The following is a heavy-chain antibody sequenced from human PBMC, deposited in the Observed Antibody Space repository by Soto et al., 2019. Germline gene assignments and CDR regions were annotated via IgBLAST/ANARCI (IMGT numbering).Heavy chain of an antibody. CDR2: IYYSGST. J-gene: IGHJ4*02. CDR1: GCSISSNSYY. Sequence: SETLSLTCTVSGCSISSNSYYWGWIRQPPGKGLEWFGSIYYSGSTYYNPAFKSRVTLSVDTSKNQFSLKLSSVTAADTAVYYCARHTPAISISDHWGQGTLVT. D-gene: IGHD2-15*01. V-gene: IGHV4-39*01. CDR3: ARHTPAISISDH.